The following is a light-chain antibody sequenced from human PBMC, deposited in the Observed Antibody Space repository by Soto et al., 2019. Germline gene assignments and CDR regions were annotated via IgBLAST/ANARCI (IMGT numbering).Light chain of an antibody. J-gene: IGLJ2*01. CDR2: EVT. CDR3: SSYTSGSTLVV. CDR1: SSDVGAYNY. Sequence: QSVLTQPASVSGSPGQSITISCTGSSSDVGAYNYVSWYQQHPGKAPRLMIYEVTNRPSGVSNRFSGSKSGNTASLTISGLRAEDEADYYCSSYTSGSTLVVFGGGTQQTVL. V-gene: IGLV2-14*01.